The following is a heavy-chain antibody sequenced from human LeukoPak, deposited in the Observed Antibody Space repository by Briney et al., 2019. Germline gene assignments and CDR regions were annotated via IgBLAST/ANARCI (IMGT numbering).Heavy chain of an antibody. V-gene: IGHV1-2*02. J-gene: IGHJ4*02. CDR1: GYTFTGYY. CDR3: ARSHSSGWYPDY. Sequence: ASVKVSCKASGYTFTGYYMHWVRQAPGQGLEWMGWINPNSGGTNYAQKFQGRVTMTRDTSISTAYMELSSLRSEDTAVYYCARSHSSGWYPDYWGQGTLVTVSS. D-gene: IGHD6-19*01. CDR2: INPNSGGT.